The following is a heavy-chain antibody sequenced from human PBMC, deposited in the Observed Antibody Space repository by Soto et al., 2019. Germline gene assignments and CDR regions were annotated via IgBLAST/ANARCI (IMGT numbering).Heavy chain of an antibody. CDR2: IYQTDNA. CDR1: GDSIIRTNYY. J-gene: IGHJ3*01. V-gene: IGHV4-39*01. CDR3: GSRSVTTFNAFDL. D-gene: IGHD4-17*01. Sequence: QLQESGPGLVKPSETLSLTCIVSGDSIIRTNYYWGWIRQPPGQGLEWIGSIYQTDNAYYNPSINSCVTISLATSKRQFLLRLTSVTAADTGVYYCGSRSVTTFNAFDLWCQGTMVTVSS.